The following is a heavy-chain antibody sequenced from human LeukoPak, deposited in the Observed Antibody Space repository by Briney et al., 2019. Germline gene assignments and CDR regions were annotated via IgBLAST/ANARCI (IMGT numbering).Heavy chain of an antibody. V-gene: IGHV4-59*08. J-gene: IGHJ6*02. Sequence: SETLSLTCTVSGGSISSYYWSWIRQPPGKGLEWIGYIYYSGSTNYNPSLKSRVTISVDTSKNRFSLKLSSVTAADTAVYYCARRSYYYGMDVWGQGTTVTVSS. CDR2: IYYSGST. CDR1: GGSISSYY. CDR3: ARRSYYYGMDV.